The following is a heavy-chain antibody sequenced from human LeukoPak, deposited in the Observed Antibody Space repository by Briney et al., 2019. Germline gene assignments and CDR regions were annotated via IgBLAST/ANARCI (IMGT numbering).Heavy chain of an antibody. J-gene: IGHJ4*02. D-gene: IGHD3-10*01. Sequence: PGGSLRLSCAASGFTFSSYGVHWVRQAPGKGLEWVAVISYDGSIKYYADSLKGRFPISRDNSKNPLHLQMNSLRAEDTAVYYCARTLALYGSGSFFDFWGQGTLVTVSS. V-gene: IGHV3-30*03. CDR1: GFTFSSYG. CDR2: ISYDGSIK. CDR3: ARTLALYGSGSFFDF.